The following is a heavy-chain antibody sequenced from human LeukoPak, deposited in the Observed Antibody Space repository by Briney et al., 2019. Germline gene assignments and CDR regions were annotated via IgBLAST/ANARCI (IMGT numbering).Heavy chain of an antibody. V-gene: IGHV5-10-1*01. CDR2: IDPSDSYT. CDR3: ARRLFQTGYDAFDI. CDR1: GSIFTSYW. D-gene: IGHD3-9*01. J-gene: IGHJ3*02. Sequence: GASLRISCKGSGSIFTSYWISWVRQLPGKGLEWMGRIDPSDSYTNYSPSFQGHVTISADKSISTAYLQWSSLKASDTAMYYCARRLFQTGYDAFDIWGQGTMVTVSS.